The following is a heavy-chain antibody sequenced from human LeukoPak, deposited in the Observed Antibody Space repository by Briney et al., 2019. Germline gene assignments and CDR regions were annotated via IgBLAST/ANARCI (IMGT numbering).Heavy chain of an antibody. Sequence: PGGSLRLSCAVSGLTFSRYAMSWVRQAPGRVLEWVSAIRESRSGTCYADSVKGRFTIARDNYKDALSLQMNSLRAEDTAVYYCAKAHSGYSSNWRYSDYWGQGALVTVSS. CDR3: AKAHSGYSSNWRYSDY. J-gene: IGHJ4*02. D-gene: IGHD6-13*01. CDR2: IRESRSGT. CDR1: GLTFSRYA. V-gene: IGHV3-23*01.